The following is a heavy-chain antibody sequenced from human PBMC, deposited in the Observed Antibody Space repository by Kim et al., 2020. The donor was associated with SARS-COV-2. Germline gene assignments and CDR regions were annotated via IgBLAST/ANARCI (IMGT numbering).Heavy chain of an antibody. J-gene: IGHJ5*02. CDR3: ARGVSSAWTLRDYYDP. CDR2: IDHSGSN. CDR1: GGSISSSNW. Sequence: SETLSLTCAVSGGSISSSNWWSWVRQPPGKGLEWIGEIDHSGSNNYNSSLKSRLTIEVDKAKNQFSLKLNSVTAADTAVYYCARGVSSAWTLRDYYDPWGQGILVTVSS. V-gene: IGHV4-4*02. D-gene: IGHD6-19*01.